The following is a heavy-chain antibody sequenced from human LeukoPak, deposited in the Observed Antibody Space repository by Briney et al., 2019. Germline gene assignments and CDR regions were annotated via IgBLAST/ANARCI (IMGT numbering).Heavy chain of an antibody. CDR1: GFTFSTYE. J-gene: IGHJ4*02. Sequence: GGSLRRSCAASGFTFSTYEMNWVLNAPGKGLEYISYISTSGASTYYSDSVNSRFTFSRDNAKNSFYLRMDTLRAEDTAVYYCARERGYNYGYSGYYDRWGQPILVTVSS. D-gene: IGHD5-18*01. V-gene: IGHV3-48*03. CDR2: ISTSGAST. CDR3: ARERGYNYGYSGYYDR.